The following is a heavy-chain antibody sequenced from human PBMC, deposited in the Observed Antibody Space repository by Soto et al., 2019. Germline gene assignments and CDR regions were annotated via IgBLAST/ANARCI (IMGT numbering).Heavy chain of an antibody. CDR1: GFTFSSYA. D-gene: IGHD5-18*01. J-gene: IGHJ4*02. V-gene: IGHV3-30-3*01. Sequence: QVQLVESGGGVVQPGRSLRLSCAASGFTFSSYAMHWVCQAPGKGLEWVAVISYDGSNKYYADSVKGRFTISRDNSKNTLYLQMNSLRAEDTAVYYCAREPVRGYSYGYVAYWGQGTLVTVSS. CDR2: ISYDGSNK. CDR3: AREPVRGYSYGYVAY.